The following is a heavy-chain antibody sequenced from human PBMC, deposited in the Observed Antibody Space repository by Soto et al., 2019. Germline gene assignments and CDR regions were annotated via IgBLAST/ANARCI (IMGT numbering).Heavy chain of an antibody. CDR3: AAVTQRRPYYYDSSGSEFDY. Sequence: SETLSLTCTVSGGSISSYYWSCIRQPPGKGLEWIGYIYYSGSTNYNPSLKSRVTISVDTSKNRFSLKLSAVPAADTAVYYGAAVTQRRPYYYDSSGSEFDYWGQGTLVTV. V-gene: IGHV4-59*01. CDR2: IYYSGST. D-gene: IGHD3-22*01. J-gene: IGHJ4*02. CDR1: GGSISSYY.